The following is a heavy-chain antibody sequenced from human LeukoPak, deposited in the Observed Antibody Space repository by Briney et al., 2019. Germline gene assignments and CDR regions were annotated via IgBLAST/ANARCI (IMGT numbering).Heavy chain of an antibody. J-gene: IGHJ3*02. CDR3: ARPLGGAFDI. CDR1: GYNFSDYW. V-gene: IGHV5-51*01. Sequence: GESLKTFCKASGYNFSDYWIGWVRQVPGKGLEWMGIMFYGDSDTRYNPSFQGQVTISADKAISPAYLQLSSLKASDTAMYFCARPLGGAFDIWGQGTMVTVSS. CDR2: MFYGDSDT.